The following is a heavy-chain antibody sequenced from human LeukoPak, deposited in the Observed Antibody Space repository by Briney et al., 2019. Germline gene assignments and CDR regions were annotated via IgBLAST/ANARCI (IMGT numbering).Heavy chain of an antibody. J-gene: IGHJ4*02. CDR1: GYSFTTHG. D-gene: IGHD6-19*01. Sequence: ASVKVSCKASGYSFTTHGISWVRQAPGQGLEWMGWISSYSTYTTYAQKFQGRVTMTTDTSTSTGYLELRSLTSDDTAVYYCARGDPLKDYSSGLDYWGQGTLVTVSS. CDR2: ISSYSTYT. V-gene: IGHV1-18*01. CDR3: ARGDPLKDYSSGLDY.